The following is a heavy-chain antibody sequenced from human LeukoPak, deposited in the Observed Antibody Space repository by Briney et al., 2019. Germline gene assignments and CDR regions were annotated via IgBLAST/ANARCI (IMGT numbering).Heavy chain of an antibody. CDR2: ISGSGGST. Sequence: PGRSLRLSCPASEFTFSSYAMSWVRQAPGNGLEWVSAISGSGGSTYYADSVKGRFTISRDNSKNTLYLQMNSLRAEDTAVYSCAKDSAYIDYWGQGTLVTVSS. CDR3: AKDSAYIDY. V-gene: IGHV3-23*01. CDR1: EFTFSSYA. J-gene: IGHJ4*02.